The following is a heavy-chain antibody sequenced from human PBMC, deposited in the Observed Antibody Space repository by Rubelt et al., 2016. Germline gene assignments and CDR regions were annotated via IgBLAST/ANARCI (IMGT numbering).Heavy chain of an antibody. CDR2: INPSGGRT. D-gene: IGHD6-6*01. Sequence: QVQLVQSGAEVKMPGASVKFSCEASGYTFSNYYIHWVRQAPGQGLDWMGIINPSGGRTDYAQKFQGRVMMTRDMSTSTVYREVPSLRSEDTAVYYCARDKSSSWSGYFYGMDVWGQGTTVIVSS. CDR3: ARDKSSSWSGYFYGMDV. V-gene: IGHV1-46*01. CDR1: GYTFSNYY. J-gene: IGHJ6*02.